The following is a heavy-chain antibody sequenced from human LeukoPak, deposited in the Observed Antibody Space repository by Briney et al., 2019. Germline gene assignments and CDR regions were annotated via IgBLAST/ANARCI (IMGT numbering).Heavy chain of an antibody. CDR2: IIPIFGTE. CDR3: ARSLRRTTIFGVGYRWFDP. D-gene: IGHD3-3*01. J-gene: IGHJ5*02. CDR1: GGTFSSYA. V-gene: IGHV1-69*01. Sequence: SVKVSCKASGGTFSSYAISWVRQAPGQGLEWMGGIIPIFGTENYAQKFQGRVTITADESTSTAYMELSSLRSEDTAVYYCARSLRRTTIFGVGYRWFDPWAREPWSPSPQ.